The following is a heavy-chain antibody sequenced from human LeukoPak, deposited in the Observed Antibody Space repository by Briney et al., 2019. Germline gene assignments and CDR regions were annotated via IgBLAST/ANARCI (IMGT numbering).Heavy chain of an antibody. CDR2: INHSGST. J-gene: IGHJ4*02. CDR1: GGSFSGYY. CDR3: ARMSPTIFGVAFDY. Sequence: SETLSLTCAVYGGSFSGYYWSWIRQPPGKGLEWIGEINHSGSTNYNPSLKSRVTISVDTSKNQFSLKLSSVTAADTAVYYCARMSPTIFGVAFDYWGQGTLVTVSS. V-gene: IGHV4-34*01. D-gene: IGHD3-3*01.